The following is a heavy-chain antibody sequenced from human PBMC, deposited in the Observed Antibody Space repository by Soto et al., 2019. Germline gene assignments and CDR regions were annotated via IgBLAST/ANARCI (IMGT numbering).Heavy chain of an antibody. CDR1: GFTFSSYA. CDR3: TTDREQWLVYYYFDY. J-gene: IGHJ4*02. D-gene: IGHD6-19*01. CDR2: ISGSGGST. Sequence: GGSLRLSCAASGFTFSSYAMSWVRQAPGKGLEWVSAISGSGGSTYYADSVKGRFTISRDNSKNTLYLQMNSLRAEDTAVYYCTTDREQWLVYYYFDYWGQGTLVTVSS. V-gene: IGHV3-23*01.